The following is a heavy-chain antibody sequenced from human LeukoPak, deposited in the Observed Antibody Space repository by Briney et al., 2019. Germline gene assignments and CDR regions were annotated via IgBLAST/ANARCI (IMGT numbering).Heavy chain of an antibody. V-gene: IGHV3-21*01. Sequence: PGGSLRLSCATSGFTFRSYTMNWVRQAPGKGLEWVSSISSSSSYLYYADSMKGRFTISRDNAKHSLYLQMNSLRAEDTAVYYCARDFDSSGYPNSFDYWGQGTLVTVSS. D-gene: IGHD3-22*01. CDR1: GFTFRSYT. CDR3: ARDFDSSGYPNSFDY. J-gene: IGHJ4*02. CDR2: ISSSSSYL.